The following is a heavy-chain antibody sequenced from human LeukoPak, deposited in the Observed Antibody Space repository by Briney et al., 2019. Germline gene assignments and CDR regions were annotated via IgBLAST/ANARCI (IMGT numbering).Heavy chain of an antibody. J-gene: IGHJ6*02. CDR1: GGTFISYA. CDR3: ARALRFLEWLKGMDV. V-gene: IGHV1-69*13. D-gene: IGHD3-3*01. Sequence: GASVKVSCKASGGTFISYAISWVRQAPGQGLEWMGGIIPIFGTANYAQKFQGRVTITADESTSTAYMELSSLRSEDTAVYYCARALRFLEWLKGMDVWGQGTTVTVSS. CDR2: IIPIFGTA.